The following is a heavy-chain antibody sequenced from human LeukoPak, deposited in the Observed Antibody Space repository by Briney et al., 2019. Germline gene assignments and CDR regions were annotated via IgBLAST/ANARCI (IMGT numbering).Heavy chain of an antibody. Sequence: GESLKISCKGSGYSFTSYWIGWVRQMPGKGLEWMGIIYPGDSDTRYSPSFQGQVTISADKSISTAYLQRSSLKASNTAMYYCARPGGSYQNAFDIWGQGTMVTVSS. V-gene: IGHV5-51*01. D-gene: IGHD1-26*01. CDR2: IYPGDSDT. J-gene: IGHJ3*02. CDR1: GYSFTSYW. CDR3: ARPGGSYQNAFDI.